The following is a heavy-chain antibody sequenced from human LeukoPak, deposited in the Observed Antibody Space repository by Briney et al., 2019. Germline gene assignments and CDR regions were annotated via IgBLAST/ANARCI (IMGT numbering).Heavy chain of an antibody. CDR3: ARPLTGVYCGGACYSGAFDI. Sequence: GASVKVSCKASGYTFTGYYMHCVRQAPGQGLEWMGWINPNSGGTNYAQKFQGRVTMTRDTSISTAYMELSRLRSDDTAVYYCARPLTGVYCGGACYSGAFDIWGQGTMVTVSS. J-gene: IGHJ3*02. V-gene: IGHV1-2*02. CDR2: INPNSGGT. CDR1: GYTFTGYY. D-gene: IGHD2-21*02.